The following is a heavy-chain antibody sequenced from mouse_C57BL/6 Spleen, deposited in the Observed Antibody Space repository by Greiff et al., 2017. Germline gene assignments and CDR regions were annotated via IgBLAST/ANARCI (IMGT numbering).Heavy chain of an antibody. J-gene: IGHJ4*01. CDR3: ASSTGTDAMDY. D-gene: IGHD4-1*02. CDR1: GFTFTDYY. CDR2: IRNKANGYTT. Sequence: EVMLVESGGGLVQPGGSLSLSCAASGFTFTDYYMSWVRQPPGKALEWLGFIRNKANGYTTEYSASVKGRFTISRDNSQSILYLQMNALRAEDSATYYCASSTGTDAMDYWGQGTSVTVSS. V-gene: IGHV7-3*01.